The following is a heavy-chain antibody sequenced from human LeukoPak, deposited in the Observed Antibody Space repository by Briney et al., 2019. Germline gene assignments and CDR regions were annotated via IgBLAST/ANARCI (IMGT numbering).Heavy chain of an antibody. CDR1: GGSIRSYY. D-gene: IGHD3-10*01. CDR3: ARDRWFGEFTWFDY. J-gene: IGHJ4*02. Sequence: PSETLSLTCTVSGGSIRSYYWSWIRQPAGKGLEWIGRIYTSGSTNYNPSLKSRVTMSVDTSKNQFSLKLSSVTAADTAVYYCARDRWFGEFTWFDYWGQGTLVTVSP. CDR2: IYTSGST. V-gene: IGHV4-4*07.